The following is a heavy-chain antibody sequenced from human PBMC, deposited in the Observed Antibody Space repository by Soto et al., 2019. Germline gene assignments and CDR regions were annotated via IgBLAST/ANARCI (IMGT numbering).Heavy chain of an antibody. CDR1: GGSISSYY. V-gene: IGHV4-59*01. CDR2: IYYSGST. J-gene: IGHJ5*02. Sequence: ASETLSLTCTVSGGSISSYYWSWIRQPPGKGLEWIGYIYYSGSTNYNPSLKSRVTISVDTSKNQFSLKLSSVTAADTAVYYCARDSSGDWFDPWGQGTLVTVSS. CDR3: ARDSSGDWFDP.